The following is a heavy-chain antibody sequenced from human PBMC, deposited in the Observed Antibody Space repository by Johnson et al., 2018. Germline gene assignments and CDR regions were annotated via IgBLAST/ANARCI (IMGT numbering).Heavy chain of an antibody. D-gene: IGHD3-10*01. Sequence: VQLVESGGGVVQPGRSLRLSCSASGFSFSNYVMHWVRQAPGKGLEWVAVTSNDEGIKYYVDSVKGRFTISRDNSKGTLYLQINSLSAEDTAVYYCATGAISGVIYREFFQHWGQGTLVTVSS. CDR1: GFSFSNYV. CDR3: ATGAISGVIYREFFQH. CDR2: TSNDEGIK. V-gene: IGHV3-30*03. J-gene: IGHJ1*01.